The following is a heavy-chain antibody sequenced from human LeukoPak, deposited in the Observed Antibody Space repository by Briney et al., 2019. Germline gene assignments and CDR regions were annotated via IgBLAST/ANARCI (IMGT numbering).Heavy chain of an antibody. CDR3: ARGTVTSRTWYFDL. V-gene: IGHV3-30*04. CDR2: ISYDGSNK. Sequence: PGRSLRLSCAASGFTFSSYAMHWVRQAPGKGLEWVAVISYDGSNKFYADSVKGRFTFSRDNSKNTLYLQTDSLRAEETAVYYCARGTVTSRTWYFDLWGRGTLVTVSS. CDR1: GFTFSSYA. D-gene: IGHD4-17*01. J-gene: IGHJ2*01.